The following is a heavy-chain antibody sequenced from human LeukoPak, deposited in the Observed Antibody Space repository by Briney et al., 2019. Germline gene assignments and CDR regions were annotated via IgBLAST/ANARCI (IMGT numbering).Heavy chain of an antibody. D-gene: IGHD2-21*02. CDR2: IYTSGST. CDR3: AREAYCGGDCYSDPAEFVDY. V-gene: IGHV4-4*07. Sequence: PSETLSLTCTVSGGSISSYYWSWIRQPAGKGLEWIGRIYTSGSTNYNPSLKSRVTMSVDTSKSQFSLKLSSVTAADTAVYYCAREAYCGGDCYSDPAEFVDYWGQGTLVTVSS. CDR1: GGSISSYY. J-gene: IGHJ4*02.